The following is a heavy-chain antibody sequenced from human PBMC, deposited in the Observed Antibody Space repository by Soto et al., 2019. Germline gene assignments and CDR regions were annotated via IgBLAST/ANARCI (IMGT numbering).Heavy chain of an antibody. CDR1: GFTFSSYW. CDR3: ARPGAGSLPFVFDI. V-gene: IGHV3-74*01. J-gene: IGHJ3*02. D-gene: IGHD3-10*01. Sequence: EVQLVESGGGLVQPGGSLRLSCAASGFTFSSYWMHWVRQAPGKGRMWVSRIKKDGSSTTYADSVKGRFTISRDNAKNTLYLQMNSLRAEDTAVYYCARPGAGSLPFVFDIWGQGTMVTVSS. CDR2: IKKDGSST.